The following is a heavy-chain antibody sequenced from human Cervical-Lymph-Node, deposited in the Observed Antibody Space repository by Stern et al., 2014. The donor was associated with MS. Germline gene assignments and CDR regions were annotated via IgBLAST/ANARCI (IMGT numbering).Heavy chain of an antibody. V-gene: IGHV1-46*01. Sequence: VQLVESGAEVKKPGASVKVSCKASGYTFTSYYMHWVRQAPGQGLEWMGIINPSGGSTSYAQKFQGRVTMTRDTSTSTVYMELSSLRSEDTAVYYCARDQDTAMVSRYFDYWGQGTLVTVSS. CDR1: GYTFTSYY. CDR2: INPSGGST. D-gene: IGHD5-18*01. CDR3: ARDQDTAMVSRYFDY. J-gene: IGHJ4*02.